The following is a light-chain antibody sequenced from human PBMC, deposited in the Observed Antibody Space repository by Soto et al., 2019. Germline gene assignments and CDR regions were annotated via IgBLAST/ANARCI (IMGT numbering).Light chain of an antibody. J-gene: IGLJ2*01. CDR3: TSYTSTNSLV. V-gene: IGLV2-14*03. CDR2: NVG. CDR1: NGDVGGFNY. Sequence: QSALTQRASVSGSPGQSITISCTGTNGDVGGFNYVSWYRQYPGKAPKLMIYNVGDRPSGVSSRFSGSKSGSTASLTISGLQAEDEADYYCTSYTSTNSLVFGGGTKLTVL.